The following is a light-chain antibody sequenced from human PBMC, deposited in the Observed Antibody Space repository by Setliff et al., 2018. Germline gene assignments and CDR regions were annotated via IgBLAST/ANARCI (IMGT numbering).Light chain of an antibody. CDR1: SGDIGAYNH. CDR3: SSYISSSTWL. V-gene: IGLV2-14*03. J-gene: IGLJ3*02. Sequence: QSVLTQPASVSGSPGLSITISCTGTSGDIGAYNHVSWYQQHPGKAPQLMIYDVSNRPSGVSNRFSGSKSGNTASLTISGLQAEDEADYYCSSYISSSTWLFGGGTKVTVL. CDR2: DVS.